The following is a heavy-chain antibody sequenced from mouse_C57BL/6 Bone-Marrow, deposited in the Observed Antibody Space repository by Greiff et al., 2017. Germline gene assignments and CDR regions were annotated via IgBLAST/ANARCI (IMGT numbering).Heavy chain of an antibody. CDR2: IHPNSGST. CDR1: GYTFTSYW. V-gene: IGHV1-64*01. CDR3: ARFTTVGYFDV. D-gene: IGHD1-1*01. Sequence: QVQLKQPGAELVKPGASVKLSCKASGYTFTSYWMHWVKQRPGQGLEWIGMIHPNSGSTNYNEKFKSKATLTVDKSSSTAYMQLSSLTSEDSAVYYCARFTTVGYFDVWGTGTTVTVSS. J-gene: IGHJ1*03.